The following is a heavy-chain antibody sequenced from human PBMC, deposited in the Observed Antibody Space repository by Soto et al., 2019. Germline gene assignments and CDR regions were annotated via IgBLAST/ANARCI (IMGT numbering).Heavy chain of an antibody. CDR2: ISGSGGDT. J-gene: IGHJ4*02. CDR3: AKVPRYYYDTSGYYFDY. D-gene: IGHD3-22*01. CDR1: GFAFYNYA. V-gene: IGHV3-23*01. Sequence: GGSLRLSCAASGFAFYNYAMSWVRQAPGRGLEWVSAISGSGGDTYYADSVKGRFSISRDNSENTLYLQMNSLRAEDTAVYYCAKVPRYYYDTSGYYFDYWGQGTLVTVSS.